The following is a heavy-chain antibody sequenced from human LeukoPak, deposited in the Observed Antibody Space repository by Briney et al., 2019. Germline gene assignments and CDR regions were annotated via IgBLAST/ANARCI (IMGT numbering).Heavy chain of an antibody. CDR1: GFIFSDYY. J-gene: IGHJ4*02. Sequence: PGGSLRLSCAASGFIFSDYYMSWIRQAPGRGLEWVSYISSSGSTMYYTDSVKGRFTISRDNAKDSLYLQMNSLRAEDTAVYYCARDPGSGYEEHFDYWGQGTLVTVSS. D-gene: IGHD5-12*01. CDR3: ARDPGSGYEEHFDY. V-gene: IGHV3-11*01. CDR2: ISSSGSTM.